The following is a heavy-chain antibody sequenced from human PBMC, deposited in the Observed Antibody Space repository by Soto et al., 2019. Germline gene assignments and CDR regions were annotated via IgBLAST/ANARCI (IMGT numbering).Heavy chain of an antibody. CDR3: ARGQSNPPEIRANYFDY. CDR2: ISSSSSYI. V-gene: IGHV3-21*01. CDR1: GFTFSSYS. D-gene: IGHD3-10*01. J-gene: IGHJ4*02. Sequence: EVQLVESGGGLVKPGGSLRLSCAASGFTFSSYSMNWVRQAPGKGLEWVSSISSSSSYIYYADSVKGRFTISRDNAKNSLYLQMNSLRAEDTAVYYCARGQSNPPEIRANYFDYWGQGTLVTVSS.